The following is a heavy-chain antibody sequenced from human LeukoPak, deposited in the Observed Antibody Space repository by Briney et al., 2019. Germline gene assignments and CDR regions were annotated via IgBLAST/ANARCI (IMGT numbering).Heavy chain of an antibody. D-gene: IGHD6-19*01. CDR1: SGSISSYY. V-gene: IGHV4-59*12. J-gene: IGHJ5*02. CDR2: IYYSGST. CDR3: ARTSYSSGWYGWFDP. Sequence: SETLSLTCTVSSGSISSYYWSWIRQPPGKGLEWIGYIYYSGSTNYNPSLKSRVTISVDTSKNQFSLKLSSVTAADTAVYYCARTSYSSGWYGWFDPWGQGTLVTVSS.